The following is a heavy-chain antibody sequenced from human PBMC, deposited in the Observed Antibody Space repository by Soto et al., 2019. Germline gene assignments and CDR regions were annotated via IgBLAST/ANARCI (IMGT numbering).Heavy chain of an antibody. CDR1: GYTFTDFY. CDR2: VNCKSGGT. V-gene: IGHV1-2*02. D-gene: IGHD1-26*01. J-gene: IGHJ4*02. CDR3: AREQRPTGYSGKWFDFDY. Sequence: ASVKVSCKTSGYTFTDFYLHWVRQAPGQGLEWMGWVNCKSGGTNYAQKFQGRISMTRDTSLNTAYMDLNSLSSDETAVYYSAREQRPTGYSGKWFDFDYWGLGTLVTVSS.